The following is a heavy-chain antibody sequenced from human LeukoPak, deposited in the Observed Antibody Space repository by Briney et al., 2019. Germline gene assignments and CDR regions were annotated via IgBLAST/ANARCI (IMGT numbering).Heavy chain of an antibody. CDR3: AREKGGTSDVDY. CDR2: ISDNGAAT. D-gene: IGHD2-15*01. J-gene: IGHJ4*02. V-gene: IGHV3-23*01. CDR1: GFTYGTYA. Sequence: GGSLRLSCAASGFTYGTYAVSWVRQAPGKGLDWVSAISDNGAATYYADSVRGRFTVSRDNSINTVYLHMNSLRAEDTAVYYCAREKGGTSDVDYWGQGALVTVSS.